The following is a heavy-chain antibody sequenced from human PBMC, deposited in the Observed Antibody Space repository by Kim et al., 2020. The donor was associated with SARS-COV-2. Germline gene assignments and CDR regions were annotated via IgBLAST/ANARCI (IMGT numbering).Heavy chain of an antibody. CDR1: GFTFSSYG. V-gene: IGHV3-30*18. CDR2: ISYDGSNK. D-gene: IGHD3-22*01. Sequence: GGSLRLSCAASGFTFSSYGMHWVRQAPGKGLEWVAVISYDGSNKYYADTVKGRFTISRDNSKNTLYLQMNSLRAEDTAVYYCAKDSMIVVVYYFDYWGQGTLVTVSS. CDR3: AKDSMIVVVYYFDY. J-gene: IGHJ4*02.